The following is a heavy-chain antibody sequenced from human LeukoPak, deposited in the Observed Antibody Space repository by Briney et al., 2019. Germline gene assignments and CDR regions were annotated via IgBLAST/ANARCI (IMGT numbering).Heavy chain of an antibody. D-gene: IGHD3-3*01. Sequence: SETLSLTCAVSGYSISSGYYWGWIRQPPGKGLEWIGSIYHSGSTYYNPSLKSRVTISVDTSKNQFSLKLSSVTAADTAVYYCARVLVLFGVLTEYYFDYWGQGTLVTVSS. CDR3: ARVLVLFGVLTEYYFDY. V-gene: IGHV4-38-2*01. J-gene: IGHJ4*02. CDR1: GYSISSGYY. CDR2: IYHSGST.